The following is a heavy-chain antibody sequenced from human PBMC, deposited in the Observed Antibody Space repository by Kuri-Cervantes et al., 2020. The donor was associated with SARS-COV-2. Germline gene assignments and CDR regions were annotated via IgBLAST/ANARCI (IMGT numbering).Heavy chain of an antibody. V-gene: IGHV4-39*01. Sequence: GSLRLSCTVSGGSISSSSYYWGWIRQPPGKGLEWIGSICYSGSTYYNPSLKSRVTISVDTSKNQFSLKLSSVTAADTAVYYCARQAECCWGQGTLVTVSS. CDR1: GGSISSSSYY. D-gene: IGHD3-3*01. J-gene: IGHJ4*02. CDR2: ICYSGST. CDR3: ARQAECC.